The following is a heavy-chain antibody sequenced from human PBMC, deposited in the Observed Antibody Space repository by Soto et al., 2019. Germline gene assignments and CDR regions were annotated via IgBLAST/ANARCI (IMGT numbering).Heavy chain of an antibody. D-gene: IGHD5-18*01. V-gene: IGHV1-18*01. J-gene: IGHJ6*02. CDR2: ISAYNGNT. CDR1: GYTFTSYG. CDR3: ARLVPLWYYGMDV. Sequence: QVQLVQSGAEVKKPGASVKVSCKASGYTFTSYGISWVRQAPGQGLEWMGWISAYNGNTNYAQKLQGRVTITTATCTSTAYMELRSLRSDDTAVYYCARLVPLWYYGMDVWGQGTTVTVSS.